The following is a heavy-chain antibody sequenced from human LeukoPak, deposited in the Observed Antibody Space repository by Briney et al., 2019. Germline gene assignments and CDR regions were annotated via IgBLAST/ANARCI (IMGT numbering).Heavy chain of an antibody. Sequence: SETLSLTCTVSGGSITIYYWSWIRQPAGKGLEWIGRIYTSGSTNYNPSLKSRVTMSVDTSKNQFSLKLSSVTAADTAVYYCAREENIAVAGTWGQGTLVTVSS. D-gene: IGHD6-19*01. J-gene: IGHJ5*02. V-gene: IGHV4-4*07. CDR1: GGSITIYY. CDR2: IYTSGST. CDR3: AREENIAVAGT.